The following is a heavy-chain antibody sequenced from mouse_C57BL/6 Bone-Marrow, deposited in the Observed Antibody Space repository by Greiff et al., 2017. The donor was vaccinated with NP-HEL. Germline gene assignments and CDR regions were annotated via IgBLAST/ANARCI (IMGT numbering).Heavy chain of an antibody. CDR3: TTGGGYFDY. Sequence: VQLKESGAELVRPGASVKLSCTASGFNIKDDYMHWVKQRPEQGLEWIGWIDPENGDTEYASKFQGKATITADTSSNTAYLQLSSLTSEDTAVYYCTTGGGYFDYWGQGTTLTVSS. CDR2: IDPENGDT. V-gene: IGHV14-4*01. CDR1: GFNIKDDY. J-gene: IGHJ2*01.